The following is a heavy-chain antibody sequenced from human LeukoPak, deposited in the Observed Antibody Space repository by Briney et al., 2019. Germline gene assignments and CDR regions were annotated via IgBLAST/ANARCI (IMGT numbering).Heavy chain of an antibody. CDR1: GGSISTYY. V-gene: IGHV4-59*01. Sequence: SETLSLTCTDSGGSISTYYWSWIRQPPGMGLEWIGYIYYGGSTNYNPSLKSRVTISLDTSNNQFPLNLSAATAADTAIYYCARETRGYGSGSYDGFDYWGQGTLVTVSS. CDR3: ARETRGYGSGSYDGFDY. CDR2: IYYGGST. D-gene: IGHD6-19*01. J-gene: IGHJ4*02.